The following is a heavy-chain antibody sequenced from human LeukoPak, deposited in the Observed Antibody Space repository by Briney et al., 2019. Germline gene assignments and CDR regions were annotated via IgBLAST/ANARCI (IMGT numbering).Heavy chain of an antibody. J-gene: IGHJ4*02. CDR1: GFTFSTYG. CDR2: IRFDGSNVGSDI. D-gene: IGHD5-18*01. V-gene: IGHV3-30*02. CDR3: VKDRSPGGRGYSYGAGGY. Sequence: QTGGSLRLSCAPSGFTFSTYGMHWARQAPGKGLEWVAFIRFDGSNVGSDIYYADSVKGRFTISRDNSKNTLYLQMNSLRAEDTAVYYCVKDRSPGGRGYSYGAGGYWGQGTLVTVSS.